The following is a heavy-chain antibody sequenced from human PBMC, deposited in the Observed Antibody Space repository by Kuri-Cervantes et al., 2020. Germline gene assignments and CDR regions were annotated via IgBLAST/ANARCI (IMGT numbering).Heavy chain of an antibody. V-gene: IGHV3-23*01. CDR3: ARLGRGLGSGYSYG. CDR2: ISGSGGST. Sequence: GGSLRLSCAASGFTFSSYAMSWVRQAPGKGLDWVSAISGSGGSTYYADSVKGRFTISRDNSKNTLYLQMSSLRAEDTAVYYCARLGRGLGSGYSYGWGQGTLVTVSS. CDR1: GFTFSSYA. J-gene: IGHJ4*02. D-gene: IGHD5-18*01.